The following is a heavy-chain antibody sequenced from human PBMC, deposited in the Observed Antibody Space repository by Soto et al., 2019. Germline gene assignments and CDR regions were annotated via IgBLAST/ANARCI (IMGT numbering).Heavy chain of an antibody. CDR1: GGTFNSYL. V-gene: IGHV1-69*06. CDR2: IIPAFGTA. CDR3: ARGLDQPPVGLYFDT. Sequence: QVQLVQSGAEVKNPGSSVKVSCKTSGGTFNSYLIDWVRQAPGQGLGWMGGIIPAFGTAKYAQKFQARVSITADKSTTTAYMELRTLTSEDTAVYYCARGLDQPPVGLYFDTWGQGTLVTVSS. J-gene: IGHJ4*02. D-gene: IGHD2-2*01.